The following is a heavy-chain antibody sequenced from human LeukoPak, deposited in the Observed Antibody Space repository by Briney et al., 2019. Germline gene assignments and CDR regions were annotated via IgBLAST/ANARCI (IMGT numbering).Heavy chain of an antibody. CDR3: ARGRKIVVVPAAISYYFDY. Sequence: SETLSLTCAVYGGSFSGYYWSWIRQPPGKGLEWIGEINHGGSTNYNPSLKSRVTISVDTSKNQFSLKLSSVTAADTAVYYCARGRKIVVVPAAISYYFDYWGQGTLVTVSS. CDR1: GGSFSGYY. V-gene: IGHV4-34*01. J-gene: IGHJ4*02. D-gene: IGHD2-2*01. CDR2: INHGGST.